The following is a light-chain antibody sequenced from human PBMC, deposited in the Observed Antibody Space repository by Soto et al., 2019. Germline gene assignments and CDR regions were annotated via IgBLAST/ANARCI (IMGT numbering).Light chain of an antibody. Sequence: EIVLTQSPATLSLSPGERATLSCRASQSVSSYLAWYQQKPGQAPRLLIHDASNRATGIPARFSGSGSGTEFTLTISSLEPEDFAVYYCQQRRNWPATFGQGTKVEIK. CDR3: QQRRNWPAT. J-gene: IGKJ1*01. CDR2: DAS. CDR1: QSVSSY. V-gene: IGKV3-11*01.